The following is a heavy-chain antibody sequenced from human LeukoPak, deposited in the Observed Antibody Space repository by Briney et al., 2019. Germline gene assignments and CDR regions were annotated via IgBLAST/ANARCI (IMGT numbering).Heavy chain of an antibody. J-gene: IGHJ4*02. D-gene: IGHD3-22*01. V-gene: IGHV3-33*01. CDR2: IWYDGSNK. Sequence: GGSLRLSCAASGFTFSSYGMHWVRQAPGKGLEWVAVIWYDGSNKYYADSVKGRFTISRDNSKNTLYLQMNSLRAEGTAVYYCARERVYYYDSSGYYYSYYFDYWGQGTLVTVSS. CDR1: GFTFSSYG. CDR3: ARERVYYYDSSGYYYSYYFDY.